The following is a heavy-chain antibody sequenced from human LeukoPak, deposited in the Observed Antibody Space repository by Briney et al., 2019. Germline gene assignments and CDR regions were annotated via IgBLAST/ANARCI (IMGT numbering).Heavy chain of an antibody. D-gene: IGHD5/OR15-5a*01. V-gene: IGHV4-4*09. Sequence: SETLSLSCTVSGGSISGSFWSWIRQPPGKGLEWIAYIYTSEITNYNPSLRSRVTISPDTCNNQFSLKLSSVTAADTAVYYCARHAGFSVWWFDVWGRGTLLTVSS. J-gene: IGHJ2*01. CDR2: IYTSEIT. CDR3: ARHAGFSVWWFDV. CDR1: GGSISGSF.